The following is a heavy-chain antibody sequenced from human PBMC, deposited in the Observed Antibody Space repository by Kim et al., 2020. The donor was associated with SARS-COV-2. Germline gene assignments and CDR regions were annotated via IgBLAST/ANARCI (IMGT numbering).Heavy chain of an antibody. J-gene: IGHJ4*02. CDR3: ARQGTYGDFDY. CDR2: IYYSGST. D-gene: IGHD4-17*01. Sequence: SETLSLTCTVSGGSISSSSYYWGWIRQPPGKGLEWIGSIYYSGSTYYNPSLKSRVTISVDTSKNQFSLKLSSVTAADTAVYYCARQGTYGDFDYWGQGTLVTVSS. V-gene: IGHV4-39*01. CDR1: GGSISSSSYY.